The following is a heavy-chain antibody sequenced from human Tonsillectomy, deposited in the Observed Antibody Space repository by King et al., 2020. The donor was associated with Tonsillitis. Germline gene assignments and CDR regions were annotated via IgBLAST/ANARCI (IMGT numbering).Heavy chain of an antibody. CDR3: ARDKVCSGYYCAYGMDV. Sequence: VQLQESGPGLVRPSETLSLTCTVSGGSISSYYWNWIRQPPGEGLEGVGHIYYSGGTNYNPPLKSRVPTSVDTSKNQFSLELSSVTAADTAMYYCARDKVCSGYYCAYGMDVWGQGTTVTVSS. D-gene: IGHD3-22*01. CDR1: GGSISSYY. CDR2: IYYSGGT. V-gene: IGHV4-59*01. J-gene: IGHJ6*02.